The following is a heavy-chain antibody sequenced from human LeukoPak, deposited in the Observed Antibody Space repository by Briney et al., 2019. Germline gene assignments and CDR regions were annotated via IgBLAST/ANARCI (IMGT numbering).Heavy chain of an antibody. Sequence: GGSLRLSCAASGFTFSLHWMSWVRQAPGKGLEWGTNIKEDGSEKYYVDSVKGRFTISRDNAKNSLYLQKNSLRAEDTVVYYCARTDSGVIMMYTIRSAYWGQGTLVTVSS. CDR2: IKEDGSEK. CDR3: ARTDSGVIMMYTIRSAY. J-gene: IGHJ4*02. D-gene: IGHD2-8*01. V-gene: IGHV3-7*01. CDR1: GFTFSLHW.